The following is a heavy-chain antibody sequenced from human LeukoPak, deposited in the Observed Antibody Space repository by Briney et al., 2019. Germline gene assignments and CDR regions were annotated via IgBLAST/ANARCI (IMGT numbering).Heavy chain of an antibody. CDR3: AKGTGDDYVWGSYRSNYFDY. D-gene: IGHD3-16*02. J-gene: IGHJ4*02. V-gene: IGHV3-23*01. Sequence: GGSLRLSCAASGFTFSSYGMSWVRQAPGKGLEWVSAISGSGGSTYYADSVKGRFTISRDNSKNTLYLQMNSLRAEDTAVYYCAKGTGDDYVWGSYRSNYFDYWGQGTLVTVSS. CDR2: ISGSGGST. CDR1: GFTFSSYG.